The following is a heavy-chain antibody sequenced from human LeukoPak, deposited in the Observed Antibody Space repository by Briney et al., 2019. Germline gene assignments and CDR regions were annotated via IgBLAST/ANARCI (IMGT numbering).Heavy chain of an antibody. CDR3: ASTLTRRAVAGVSSAEYFQH. J-gene: IGHJ1*01. CDR1: GLTFRTYA. Sequence: GSLRLSCAASGLTFRTYAMSWVRQAPGKGLEWIGSIYYSGSTYYNPSLKSRVTISVDTSKNQFSLKLSSVTAADTAVYYCASTLTRRAVAGVSSAEYFQHWGQGTLVTVSS. CDR2: IYYSGST. D-gene: IGHD6-19*01. V-gene: IGHV4-39*07.